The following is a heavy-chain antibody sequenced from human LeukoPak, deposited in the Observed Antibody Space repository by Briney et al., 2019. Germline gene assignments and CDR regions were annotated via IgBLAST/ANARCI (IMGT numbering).Heavy chain of an antibody. CDR2: ISYDGSNK. CDR3: ARDQTDTSGWSPHYYYGTDV. J-gene: IGHJ6*02. CDR1: GFTFSSYG. D-gene: IGHD6-19*01. V-gene: IGHV3-30*03. Sequence: GGSLRLSCAASGFTFSSYGMHWVRQAPGKGLEWVAVISYDGSNKYYADSVKGRFTISRDNSKNTLHLQMNSLRAEDTAVYSCARDQTDTSGWSPHYYYGTDVWGQGTTVTVSS.